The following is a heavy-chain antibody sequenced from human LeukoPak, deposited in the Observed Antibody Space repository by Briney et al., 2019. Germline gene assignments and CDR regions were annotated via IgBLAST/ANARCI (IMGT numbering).Heavy chain of an antibody. V-gene: IGHV3-23*01. CDR1: GFTFSSYA. J-gene: IGHJ4*02. Sequence: GGSLRLSCAASGFTFSSYAMSWVRQAPGKGLEWVSAISGSGGSTYYADSVKGLFTISRDNSKNTLYLQMNSLRAEDTAVYYCAKEATIFGVVIITPFFDYWGQGTLVTVSS. CDR3: AKEATIFGVVIITPFFDY. CDR2: ISGSGGST. D-gene: IGHD3-3*01.